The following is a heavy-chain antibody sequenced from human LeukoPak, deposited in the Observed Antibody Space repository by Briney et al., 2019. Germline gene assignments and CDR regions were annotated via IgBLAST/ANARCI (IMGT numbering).Heavy chain of an antibody. CDR1: GGSISRYY. Sequence: SETLSLTCTVSGGSISRYYWSWIRQPPGKGLEWIGYIYYSGSTNYNPSLKSRVTISVDTSKNQFSLKLSSVTAADTAVYYCARALLELAGGRRRSYYFDYWGQGTLVTVSS. V-gene: IGHV4-59*01. J-gene: IGHJ4*02. D-gene: IGHD1-7*01. CDR3: ARALLELAGGRRRSYYFDY. CDR2: IYYSGST.